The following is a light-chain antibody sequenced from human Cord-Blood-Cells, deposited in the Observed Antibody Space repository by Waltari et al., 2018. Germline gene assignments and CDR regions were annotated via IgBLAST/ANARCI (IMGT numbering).Light chain of an antibody. CDR2: SNN. CDR3: AAWDDSLNGWV. CDR1: SSNIGSNT. J-gene: IGLJ3*02. V-gene: IGLV1-44*01. Sequence: SVLTQPPSASGTPGQRVTISCSGSSSNIGSNTVNWYQQLPGTAPKLPIYSNNQRPPGVPDRCSGSKSGTSASLAISGLQSEDEADYYCAAWDDSLNGWVFGGGTKLTVL.